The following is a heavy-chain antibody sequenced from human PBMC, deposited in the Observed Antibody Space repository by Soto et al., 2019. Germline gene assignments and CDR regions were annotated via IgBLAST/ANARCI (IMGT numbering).Heavy chain of an antibody. V-gene: IGHV3-21*01. CDR3: ARTVVSTVTSYYYYAMDV. CDR1: GFIFNSYN. J-gene: IGHJ6*02. D-gene: IGHD4-4*01. Sequence: GGSLRLSCAASGFIFNSYNMNWVRRAPGKGLEWVSSISSSSSYIYYADSVKGRFTISRDNAKNSLYLQVNSLRAEDTAVYYCARTVVSTVTSYYYYAMDVWGQGTTVTVSS. CDR2: ISSSSSYI.